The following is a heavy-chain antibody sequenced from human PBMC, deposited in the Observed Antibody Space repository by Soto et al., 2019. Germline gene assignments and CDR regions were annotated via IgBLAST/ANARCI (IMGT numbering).Heavy chain of an antibody. J-gene: IGHJ4*02. CDR2: INAYNGNT. D-gene: IGHD5-18*01. Sequence: QVQLVQSGAEVKKPGASVKVSCKASGYTFTSYGISWGRQAPGQGLEWIGWINAYNGNTKYAQKLQGRVTMTTDTSTSTAYMDLRSLRSDDTAVYYCARDQAMAQFDYWGQGTLVTVSS. CDR3: ARDQAMAQFDY. CDR1: GYTFTSYG. V-gene: IGHV1-18*01.